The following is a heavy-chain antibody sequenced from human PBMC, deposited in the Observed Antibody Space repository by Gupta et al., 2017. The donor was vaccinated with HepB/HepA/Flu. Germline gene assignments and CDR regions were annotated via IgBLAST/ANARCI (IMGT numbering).Heavy chain of an antibody. D-gene: IGHD4-17*01. CDR1: GFTFSSYA. V-gene: IGHV3-23*01. Sequence: EVQLLESGGGLVQPGGSLRLSCAASGFTFSSYAMSWVRQAPGKGLEWVSAISGSGGSTYYADSVKGRFIISRDNSKNTLYLQMNSLRAEDTAVYYCVYLTLYPTTVTTGDALDIWGQGTMVTVSS. CDR3: VYLTLYPTTVTTGDALDI. CDR2: ISGSGGST. J-gene: IGHJ3*02.